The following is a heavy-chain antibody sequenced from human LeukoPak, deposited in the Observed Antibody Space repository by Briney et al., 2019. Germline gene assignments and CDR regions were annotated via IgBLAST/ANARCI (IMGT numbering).Heavy chain of an antibody. J-gene: IGHJ5*02. V-gene: IGHV4-61*01. CDR2: IYYSGST. Sequence: SETLSLTCTVSGGSISSGSYYWSWIRQPPGKGLEWIGYIYYSGSTNYNPSLKGRVTISVDTSKNQFSLKLSSVTAADTAVYYCARPAAGPSGGFDPWGQGTLVTVSS. D-gene: IGHD2-15*01. CDR3: ARPAAGPSGGFDP. CDR1: GGSISSGSYY.